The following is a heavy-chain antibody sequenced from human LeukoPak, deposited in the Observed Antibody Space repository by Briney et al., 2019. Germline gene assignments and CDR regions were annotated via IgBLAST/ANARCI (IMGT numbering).Heavy chain of an antibody. D-gene: IGHD4-17*01. CDR1: GGSISSYY. CDR3: ARNVAATVTTYFADNRFDP. V-gene: IGHV4-59*01. CDR2: IYYSGST. J-gene: IGHJ5*02. Sequence: SETLSLTCTVSGGSISSYYWSWIRQPPGKGLEWIGYIYYSGSTNYNPSLKSRVTISVDTSKNQFSLKLSSVTAADTAVYYCARNVAATVTTYFADNRFDPWGQGTLVTVSS.